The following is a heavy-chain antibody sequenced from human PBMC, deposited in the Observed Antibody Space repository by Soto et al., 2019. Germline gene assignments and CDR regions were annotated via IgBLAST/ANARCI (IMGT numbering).Heavy chain of an antibody. CDR2: ITGGSGFT. CDR3: AKSGPSNYFDF. Sequence: PVGSLRLSCADSGFTFSTFAMNWVRQAPGKGLEWVSGITGGSGFTFYADSVKGRFTIFRDDSENTLFLQMSSLRAEDTAKYYCAKSGPSNYFDFWGQGTLVTVSS. V-gene: IGHV3-23*01. CDR1: GFTFSTFA. J-gene: IGHJ4*02.